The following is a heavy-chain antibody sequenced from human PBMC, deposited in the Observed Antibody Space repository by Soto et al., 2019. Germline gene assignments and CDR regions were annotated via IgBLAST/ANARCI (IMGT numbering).Heavy chain of an antibody. CDR2: IKLSGGST. Sequence: QVQLMQSGAEVKKPGASVRVSCVASGYTFTSYYMHWVRQAPGQGLEWLGVIKLSGGSTTYAQRFQVRVTVTRDTSTSTVYMELRSLRSEDTAVYHCAREGNSYSGMDVWGEGTTVTVSP. CDR1: GYTFTSYY. CDR3: AREGNSYSGMDV. V-gene: IGHV1-46*01. J-gene: IGHJ6*04.